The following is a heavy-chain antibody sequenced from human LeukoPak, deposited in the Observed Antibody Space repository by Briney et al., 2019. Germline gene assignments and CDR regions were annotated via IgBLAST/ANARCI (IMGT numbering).Heavy chain of an antibody. CDR1: GFTFSSFP. Sequence: GGSLRLSCAASGFTFSSFPMHWVRQAPGKGLESVSAISPNGGTTYYANSVRGRFSISRDNSKNTLYLRMGSLTTDDMAVYYCAREYPNGSLDYWGQGTLVTVSS. CDR3: AREYPNGSLDY. CDR2: ISPNGGTT. D-gene: IGHD3-10*01. J-gene: IGHJ4*02. V-gene: IGHV3-64*01.